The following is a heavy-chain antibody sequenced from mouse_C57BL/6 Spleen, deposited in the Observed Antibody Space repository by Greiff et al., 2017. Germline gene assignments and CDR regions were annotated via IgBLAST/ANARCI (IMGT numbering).Heavy chain of an antibody. CDR2: ISSGGDYI. D-gene: IGHD2-5*01. CDR1: GFTFSSYA. V-gene: IGHV5-9-1*02. Sequence: EVQVVESGEGLVKPGGSLKLSCAASGFTFSSYAMSWVRQTPEKRLAWVAYISSGGDYIYYADTVKGRFTISRDNARNTLYLQMSSLKSEDTAMYYCTRDHSNYKGYYAMDYWGQGTSVTVSS. J-gene: IGHJ4*01. CDR3: TRDHSNYKGYYAMDY.